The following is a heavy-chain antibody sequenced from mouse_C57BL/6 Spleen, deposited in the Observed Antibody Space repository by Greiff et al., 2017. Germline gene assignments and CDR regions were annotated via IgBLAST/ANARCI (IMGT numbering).Heavy chain of an antibody. CDR1: GFSLTSYA. Sequence: VHLVESGPGLVAPSQSLSITCTVSGFSLTSYAISWVRQPPGKGLEWLGVIWTGGGTNYNSALKSRLSISKDNSKSQVFLKMNSLQTDDTAGDYCARNRGSSYWYFDVWGTGTTVTVSS. D-gene: IGHD1-1*01. CDR3: ARNRGSSYWYFDV. CDR2: IWTGGGT. V-gene: IGHV2-9-1*01. J-gene: IGHJ1*03.